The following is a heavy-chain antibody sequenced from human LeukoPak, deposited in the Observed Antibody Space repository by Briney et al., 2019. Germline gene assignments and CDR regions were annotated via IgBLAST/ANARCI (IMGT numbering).Heavy chain of an antibody. CDR3: ARTIAAAGTCPYY. CDR1: GYPFTSYW. J-gene: IGHJ4*02. CDR2: IYPGDSAT. D-gene: IGHD6-13*01. Sequence: GGPLQISCKASGYPFTSYWIGWVRQLPGKGLEWMGIIYPGDSATRYSPSFQGQVTISADKSISTAYLQWSSLKASDTAMYYCARTIAAAGTCPYYWGQGTLVTVSS. V-gene: IGHV5-51*01.